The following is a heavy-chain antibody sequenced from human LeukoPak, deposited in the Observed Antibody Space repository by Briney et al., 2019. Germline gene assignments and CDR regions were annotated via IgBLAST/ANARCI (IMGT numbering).Heavy chain of an antibody. CDR3: ARGPGSATAEAFDI. CDR1: GDSIINYY. J-gene: IGHJ3*02. CDR2: IYSSGVS. D-gene: IGHD6-25*01. V-gene: IGHV4-4*07. Sequence: SETLSLTCTISGDSIINYYWTWIRRPAGKGLEWIGRIYSSGVSNYNPSLKSRVTLSVDTSKNHLSLEMNSVTAADTAVYYCARGPGSATAEAFDIWGQGTMVTVSS.